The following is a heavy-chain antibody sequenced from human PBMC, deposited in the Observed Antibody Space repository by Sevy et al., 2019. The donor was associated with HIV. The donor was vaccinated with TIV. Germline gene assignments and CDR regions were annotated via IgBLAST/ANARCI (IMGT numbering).Heavy chain of an antibody. Sequence: GGSLRLSCAGSGFTFSTYAMHWVRQTPGRGLEWVSTISYDGFNKYYRDSAKGRFAISRDNSKNTQYLQMNSLRVEDTAVYYCVIPFSGGGGGYWGQGTLVTVSS. CDR3: VIPFSGGGGGY. J-gene: IGHJ4*02. CDR1: GFTFSTYA. V-gene: IGHV3-30*09. D-gene: IGHD2-21*01. CDR2: ISYDGFNK.